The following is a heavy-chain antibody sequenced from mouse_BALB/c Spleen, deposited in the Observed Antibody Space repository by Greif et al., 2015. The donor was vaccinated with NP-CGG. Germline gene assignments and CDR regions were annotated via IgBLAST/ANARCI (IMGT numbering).Heavy chain of an antibody. D-gene: IGHD1-1*01. CDR3: ACFYCGSSNAKDS. Sequence: VQGVESGAELAKPGASVKMSCKASGYTFTSYWMHWVKQRPGQGLEWIGYINPSTGYTEYNQKFKDKATLTADKSSSTAHKQQSSVTSEVSTFYYCACFYCGSSNAKDSGGQGSSVAFSS. V-gene: IGHV1-7*01. J-gene: IGHJ4*01. CDR2: INPSTGYT. CDR1: GYTFTSYW.